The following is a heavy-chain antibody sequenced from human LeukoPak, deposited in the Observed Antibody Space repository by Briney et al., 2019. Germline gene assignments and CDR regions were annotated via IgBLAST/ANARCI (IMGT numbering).Heavy chain of an antibody. V-gene: IGHV4-34*01. CDR2: INHSGGT. CDR1: GGSFSGYY. J-gene: IGHJ4*02. CDR3: ARGRTRGFDY. Sequence: SETLSLTCAVYGGSFSGYYCNWIRQPPGKGLEWIGEINHSGGTNYNPSLKGRVTISVDTSKNQFSLKLSSVTAADTAVYYCARGRTRGFDYWGQGTLVTVSS.